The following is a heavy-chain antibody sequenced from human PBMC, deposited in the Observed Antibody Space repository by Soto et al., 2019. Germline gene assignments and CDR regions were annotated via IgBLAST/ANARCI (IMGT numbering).Heavy chain of an antibody. V-gene: IGHV1-46*03. Sequence: ASVKVSCKASGYTFTSYYMHWVRQAPGQGLEWMGIINPSGGSTSYAQKFQGRVTMTRDTSTSTVYMELSSLRSEDTAVYYCASSEYSSSYHPSHNRYNWFDPWGQGTLVIVSS. CDR3: ASSEYSSSYHPSHNRYNWFDP. CDR2: INPSGGST. J-gene: IGHJ5*02. D-gene: IGHD6-6*01. CDR1: GYTFTSYY.